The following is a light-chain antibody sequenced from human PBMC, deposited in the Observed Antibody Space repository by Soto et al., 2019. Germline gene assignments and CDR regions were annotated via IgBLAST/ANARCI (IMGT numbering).Light chain of an antibody. CDR3: QQRYRWPPIT. Sequence: EIVLTQSPATLSLSPGERATLSCRASQSVSSYLAWYQQKPGQAPRLLIYDASNRATGVPARFSGSGSGTDFTLTISSLEPEDFAVYYCQQRYRWPPITFGQGTRLEIK. CDR2: DAS. CDR1: QSVSSY. J-gene: IGKJ5*01. V-gene: IGKV3-11*01.